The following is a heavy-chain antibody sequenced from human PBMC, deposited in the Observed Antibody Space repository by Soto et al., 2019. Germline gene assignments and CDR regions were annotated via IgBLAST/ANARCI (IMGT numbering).Heavy chain of an antibody. CDR1: GGTFSSYA. D-gene: IGHD3-16*01. J-gene: IGHJ4*02. CDR3: ARRDSLYYFDY. CDR2: IIPIFGTA. V-gene: IGHV1-69*06. Sequence: GASVKVSCKAPGGTFSSYAISWVRQAPGQGLEWMGGIIPIFGTANYAQKFQGRVTITADKSTSTAYMELSSLRSEDTAVYYCARRDSLYYFDYWGQGTLVTVSS.